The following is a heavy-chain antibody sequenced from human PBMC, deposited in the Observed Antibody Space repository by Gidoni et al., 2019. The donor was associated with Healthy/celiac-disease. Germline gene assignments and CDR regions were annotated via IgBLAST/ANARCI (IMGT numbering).Heavy chain of an antibody. J-gene: IGHJ4*02. Sequence: EVQLLESGGGLVQPGGSLRLSCAAFGFTFSSYAMSWVRQAPGKGLEWVSATSGSGGSTYYADSVKGRFTISRDNSKNTLYLQMNSLRAEDTAVYYCTNFWSGLSHYFDYWGQGTLVTVSS. CDR3: TNFWSGLSHYFDY. V-gene: IGHV3-23*01. CDR2: TSGSGGST. CDR1: GFTFSSYA. D-gene: IGHD3-3*01.